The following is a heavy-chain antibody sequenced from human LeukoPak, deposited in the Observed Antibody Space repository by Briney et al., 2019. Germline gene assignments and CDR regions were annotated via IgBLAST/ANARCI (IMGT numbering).Heavy chain of an antibody. CDR3: ARGEYYFDY. J-gene: IGHJ4*02. CDR1: GGSFTKHQ. Sequence: PSETLSLTCAVYGGSFTKHQWSWIRQPPGKGLEWIGAINDGGSTNYNPSLKSRVTISVDKSKNQFSLKLSSVTAADTAVYYCARGEYYFDYWGQGTLVTVSS. V-gene: IGHV4-34*01. D-gene: IGHD3-10*01. CDR2: INDGGST.